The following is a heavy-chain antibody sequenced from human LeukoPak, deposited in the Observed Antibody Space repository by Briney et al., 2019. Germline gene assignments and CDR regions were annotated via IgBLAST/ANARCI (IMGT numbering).Heavy chain of an antibody. J-gene: IGHJ4*02. CDR1: VYSFTSNY. V-gene: IGHV1-46*01. CDR3: ARDQEAFDY. CDR2: IYPRDGST. Sequence: EASVRVSCKASVYSFTSNYIHWVRQAPGQGLEWRGMIYPRDGSTSYAQKFQGRVTVTRDTSTSTVHMELSGLRSEDTAVYYCARDQEAFDYWGQGTLVTVSS.